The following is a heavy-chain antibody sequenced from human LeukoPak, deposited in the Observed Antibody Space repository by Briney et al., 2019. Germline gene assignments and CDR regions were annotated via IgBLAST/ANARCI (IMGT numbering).Heavy chain of an antibody. CDR2: ISAYNGNT. J-gene: IGHJ4*02. D-gene: IGHD3-22*01. Sequence: ASVKVSCKASGYTFTSYGISWVRQAPGQGLEWMGWISAYNGNTNYAQKFQGRVTITADESTSTAYMELSSPRSEDTAVYYCATSPGGYDSSGYYFYYFDCWGQGTLVTVSS. CDR1: GYTFTSYG. CDR3: ATSPGGYDSSGYYFYYFDC. V-gene: IGHV1-18*01.